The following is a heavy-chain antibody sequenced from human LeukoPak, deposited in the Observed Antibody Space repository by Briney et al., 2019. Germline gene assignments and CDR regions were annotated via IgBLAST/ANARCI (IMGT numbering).Heavy chain of an antibody. CDR1: GVSSSSYS. CDR3: AKGEGVLNGMDV. CDR2: INHSGST. V-gene: IGHV4-34*09. D-gene: IGHD2-8*01. J-gene: IGHJ6*02. Sequence: SETLSLTCTVSGVSSSSYSWSWIRQPPGKGLEWIGEINHSGSTNYNPSLKSRVAISVDTSKNQFSLKLTSVTAADTAVYYCAKGEGVLNGMDVWGQGTTVTVSS.